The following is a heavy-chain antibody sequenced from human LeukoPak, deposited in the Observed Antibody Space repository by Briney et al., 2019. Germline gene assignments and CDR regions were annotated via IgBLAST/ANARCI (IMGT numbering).Heavy chain of an antibody. J-gene: IGHJ3*02. V-gene: IGHV3-33*01. CDR1: GFTFSSYG. CDR2: IWYDGSNK. Sequence: GGSLRLSCAASGFTFSSYGMHWVRQAPGKGLEWVAVIWYDGSNKYYADSVKGRFTISRDNSKNTLYLQMNSLRAEDTAVYYWARAGYVDGFDIWGQGTMVTVSS. CDR3: ARAGYVDGFDI. D-gene: IGHD3-16*01.